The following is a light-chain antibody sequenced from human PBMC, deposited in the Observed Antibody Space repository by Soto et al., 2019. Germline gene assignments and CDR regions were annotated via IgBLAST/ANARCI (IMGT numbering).Light chain of an antibody. V-gene: IGKV3-20*01. CDR2: GAS. CDR1: QRVGSSY. Sequence: IELMQFPCTLSLSTGERATLSCRASQRVGSSYLAWYQQKPLPAPRLLIYGASTRATRIPDRFSGSGSGTDFTLTISRLEPEDSAVYYCQQYGSLITFGQGTRLEIK. CDR3: QQYGSLIT. J-gene: IGKJ5*01.